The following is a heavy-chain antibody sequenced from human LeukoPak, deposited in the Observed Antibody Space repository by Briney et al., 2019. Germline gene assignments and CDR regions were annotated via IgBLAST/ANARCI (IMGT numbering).Heavy chain of an antibody. CDR1: GGSISSYY. Sequence: SETLCLTCTVSGGSISSYYWSWIRQPPGKGLEWIGYIYYSGSTNYNPSLKSRVTISVDTSKNQFSLKLSSVTAADTAVYYCARGGGSSSWYEPDYWGQGTLVTVSS. V-gene: IGHV4-59*01. CDR2: IYYSGST. D-gene: IGHD6-13*01. J-gene: IGHJ4*02. CDR3: ARGGGSSSWYEPDY.